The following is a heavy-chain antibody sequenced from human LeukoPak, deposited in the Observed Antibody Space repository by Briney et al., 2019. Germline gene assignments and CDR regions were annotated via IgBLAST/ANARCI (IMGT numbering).Heavy chain of an antibody. Sequence: PGGSLRLSCAASGFNFSTYGMHWVRQAPGKGLEWVSFIRYDGINKFDGDSVRGRFTISRDNSKNTLYLQMNSLRGADTAVYYCARGRRDYWGQGTLVTVSS. V-gene: IGHV3-30*02. CDR1: GFNFSTYG. CDR2: IRYDGINK. CDR3: ARGRRDY. J-gene: IGHJ4*02.